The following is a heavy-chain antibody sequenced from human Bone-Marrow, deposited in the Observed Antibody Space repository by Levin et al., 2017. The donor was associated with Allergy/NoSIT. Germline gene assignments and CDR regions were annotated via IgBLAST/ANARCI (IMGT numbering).Heavy chain of an antibody. D-gene: IGHD6-19*01. J-gene: IGHJ4*02. CDR1: GFTFDSYW. CDR3: STIGRGASGSSR. V-gene: IGHV3-7*03. Sequence: ASVKVSCVASGFTFDSYWMAWVRQAPEKGLEWVASINQDGSAKNYVDSIKGRFTISRDNTKNLVELQMSSLRREDTAIYYCSTIGRGASGSSRWGQGTLVTVSS. CDR2: INQDGSAK.